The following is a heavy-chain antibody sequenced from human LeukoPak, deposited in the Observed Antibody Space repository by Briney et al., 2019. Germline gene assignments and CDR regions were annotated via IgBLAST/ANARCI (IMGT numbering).Heavy chain of an antibody. CDR3: AKEVGYDGYYYMDV. V-gene: IGHV3-23*01. CDR2: ISGSGGST. D-gene: IGHD3-22*01. J-gene: IGHJ6*03. Sequence: PGGSLRLSCEASEFTFSNYAMSWVRQAPGKGLEWVSAISGSGGSTYYGDSVKGRITISRDNSKNTLNLQMNSLRVEDTAVYYCAKEVGYDGYYYMDVWGKGTTVTVSS. CDR1: EFTFSNYA.